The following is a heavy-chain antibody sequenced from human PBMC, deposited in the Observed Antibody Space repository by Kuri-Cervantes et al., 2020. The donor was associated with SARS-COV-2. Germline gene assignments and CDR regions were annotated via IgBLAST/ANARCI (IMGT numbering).Heavy chain of an antibody. J-gene: IGHJ4*02. Sequence: GSLRLSCTVSGGSISSYYWSWIRQPPGKGLEWIGYIYYSGSTNYNPSLKSRVTISVDTSKNQFSLKLSSVTAADTAVYYCVRHAVRYYFDYWGQGTLVTVSS. CDR3: VRHAVRYYFDY. V-gene: IGHV4-59*08. CDR1: GGSISSYY. CDR2: IYYSGST.